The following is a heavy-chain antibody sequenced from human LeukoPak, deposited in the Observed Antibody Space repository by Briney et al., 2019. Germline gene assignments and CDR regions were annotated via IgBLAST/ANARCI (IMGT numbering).Heavy chain of an antibody. CDR2: ISSGSSYI. CDR3: AKTENFYYDTSGRHWLDS. V-gene: IGHV3-21*01. J-gene: IGHJ5*01. Sequence: GGSLRLSCAASGFTFSSYSMNWVRQAPGKGLEWVSSISSGSSYIYYADSVKGRFTISRDNSKNTLYLQMNSLRTEDTAVYYCAKTENFYYDTSGRHWLDSWGQGTLVTVSS. CDR1: GFTFSSYS. D-gene: IGHD3-16*01.